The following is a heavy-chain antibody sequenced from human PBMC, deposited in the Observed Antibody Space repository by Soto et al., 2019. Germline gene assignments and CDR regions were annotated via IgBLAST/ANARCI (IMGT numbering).Heavy chain of an antibody. CDR2: FSLSGTT. Sequence: KSSETLSLTCTVSGASITGSSYWSWIRQPAGKGLEWIGRFSLSGTTSYNPSLRSRVTMSADVSKNQFSLRLTSVTAADTALYYCARGMTPPGAPAWYYFDSWGQGTLVTVSS. CDR1: GASITGSSY. CDR3: ARGMTPPGAPAWYYFDS. J-gene: IGHJ4*02. D-gene: IGHD2-8*02. V-gene: IGHV4-4*07.